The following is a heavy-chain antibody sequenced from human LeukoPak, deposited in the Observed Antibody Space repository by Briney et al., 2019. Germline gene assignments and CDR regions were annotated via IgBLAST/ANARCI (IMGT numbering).Heavy chain of an antibody. D-gene: IGHD3-9*01. CDR1: GFTFSSYG. CDR2: ISYDGSNK. Sequence: GSLRLSCAASGFTFSSYGMHWVRQAPGKGLEWVAVISYDGSNKYYADSVKGRFTISRDNSKNTLYLQMNSLRAEDTAVYYCARSYYDILTAYYYYYGMDVWGQGTTVTVSS. V-gene: IGHV3-30*19. J-gene: IGHJ6*02. CDR3: ARSYYDILTAYYYYYGMDV.